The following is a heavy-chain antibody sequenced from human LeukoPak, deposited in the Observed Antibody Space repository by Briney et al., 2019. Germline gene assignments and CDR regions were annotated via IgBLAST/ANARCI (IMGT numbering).Heavy chain of an antibody. Sequence: GGSLRLSCAASGFTLTDYYMSWIRQAPGKGLEWISYITASAGTIYYADSVKGRFTISRDHAKNSLYLQMNSLRADDTAVYYCARGVVHDLWGRGNLVTVSS. CDR1: GFTLTDYY. CDR3: ARGVVHDL. V-gene: IGHV3-11*01. D-gene: IGHD3-3*01. CDR2: ITASAGTI. J-gene: IGHJ2*01.